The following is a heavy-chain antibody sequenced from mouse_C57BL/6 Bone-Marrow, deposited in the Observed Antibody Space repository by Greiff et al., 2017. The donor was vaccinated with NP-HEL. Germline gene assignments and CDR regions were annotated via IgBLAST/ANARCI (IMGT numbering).Heavy chain of an antibody. CDR3: ARIYYDYDWYFDV. Sequence: EVMLVESEGGLVQPGSSMKLSCTASGFTFSDYYMAWVRQVPEKGLEWVANINHDGSSTYYLDSLKSRFIFSRDNAKNILYLQMSSLKSEDTATYNCARIYYDYDWYFDVWGTGTTVTVSS. D-gene: IGHD2-4*01. CDR1: GFTFSDYY. CDR2: INHDGSST. J-gene: IGHJ1*03. V-gene: IGHV5-16*01.